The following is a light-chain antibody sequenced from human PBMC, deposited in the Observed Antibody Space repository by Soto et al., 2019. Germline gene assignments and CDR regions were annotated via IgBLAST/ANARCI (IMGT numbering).Light chain of an antibody. J-gene: IGKJ1*01. Sequence: DIQMTQSPSSLSASVGDRVTITCRASQSISDWLAWYQQKPGKAPKLLIYAASSLQSGVPSRFSGSGSETDFTLTISSLQPDDFATYYCQQYNSYRAFGQGTKVDIK. CDR1: QSISDW. CDR2: AAS. V-gene: IGKV1-5*01. CDR3: QQYNSYRA.